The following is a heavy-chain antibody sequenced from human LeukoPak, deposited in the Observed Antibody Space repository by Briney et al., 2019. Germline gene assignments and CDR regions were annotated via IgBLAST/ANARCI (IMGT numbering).Heavy chain of an antibody. CDR2: IIPIFGTA. CDR1: GGTFSIYA. Sequence: SVKVSCKASGGTFSIYAISWVRQAPGQGLEWMGGIIPIFGTANYAQKFQGRVTITADESTSTAYMELSSLRSEDTAVYYCARDRGSAMYYFDYWGQGTLVTVCS. D-gene: IGHD5-18*01. CDR3: ARDRGSAMYYFDY. V-gene: IGHV1-69*13. J-gene: IGHJ4*02.